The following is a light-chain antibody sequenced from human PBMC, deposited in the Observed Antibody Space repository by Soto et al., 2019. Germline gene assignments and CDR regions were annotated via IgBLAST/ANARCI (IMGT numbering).Light chain of an antibody. Sequence: QSVLTQPRSVSGSPGQSVTISCTGTSSDVGGYNYVSWYQQHPGKAPKLMIYDVSKRPSGVPVRFSGSKSGNTASLTISGLQVEDEADYYCCSYAGTYTFVFGTGTKLTVL. CDR2: DVS. J-gene: IGLJ1*01. CDR1: SSDVGGYNY. V-gene: IGLV2-11*01. CDR3: CSYAGTYTFV.